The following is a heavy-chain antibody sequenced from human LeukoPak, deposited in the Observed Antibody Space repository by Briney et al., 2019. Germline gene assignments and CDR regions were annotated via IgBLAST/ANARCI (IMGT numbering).Heavy chain of an antibody. D-gene: IGHD5-24*01. CDR1: GGTFSSYA. V-gene: IGHV1-69*05. Sequence: AASVKVSCKASGGTFSSYAISWVRQAPGQGLEWMGGIIPIFGTANYAQKFQGRVTITTDESTSTAYMELSSLRSEDTAVYYCARAPTEMATMVGDYWGQGTLVTVSS. CDR3: ARAPTEMATMVGDY. J-gene: IGHJ4*02. CDR2: IIPIFGTA.